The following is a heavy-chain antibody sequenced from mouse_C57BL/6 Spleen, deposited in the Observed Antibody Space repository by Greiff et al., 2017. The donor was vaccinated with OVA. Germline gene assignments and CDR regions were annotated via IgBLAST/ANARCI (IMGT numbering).Heavy chain of an antibody. CDR1: GFNITNTY. CDR3: DFYDYDDFDY. CDR2: IVPANGNT. J-gene: IGHJ2*01. Sequence: VQLQQSVAELVRPGASVKLSCTASGFNITNTYMHWVKQRPEHGLEWIGRIVPANGNTNYAPKFQGKATITADTSSNTAYLQLSSLTSEDTAIYYCDFYDYDDFDYWGQGTTLTVSS. D-gene: IGHD2-4*01. V-gene: IGHV14-3*01.